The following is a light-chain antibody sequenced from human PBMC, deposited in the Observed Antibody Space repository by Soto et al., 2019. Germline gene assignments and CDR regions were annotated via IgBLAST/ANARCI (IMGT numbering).Light chain of an antibody. Sequence: DIQMTQSPSSLSASVGDRVTITCRASQSVSNYLNWYQQKPGKAPKFLIFTVSSLQIGVPSRFSGSGSGTDFTLTISSLQPEDFATYYCQQSYSPQFTFGPGTKVEIK. J-gene: IGKJ3*01. CDR2: TVS. V-gene: IGKV1-39*01. CDR3: QQSYSPQFT. CDR1: QSVSNY.